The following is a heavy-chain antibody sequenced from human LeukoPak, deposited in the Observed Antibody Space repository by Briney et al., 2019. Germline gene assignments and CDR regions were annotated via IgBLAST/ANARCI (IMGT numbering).Heavy chain of an antibody. J-gene: IGHJ3*02. CDR3: ARDKGLWREAFEI. V-gene: IGHV3-66*02. Sequence: GGSLRLSCAASGFTVSSNYMSWVRQAPGKGLEWVSVIYGGGSTYYADSVKGRFTISRDNSKNTLYLQMNSLRAEDTAVYYCARDKGLWREAFEIWGQGTMVTVSS. CDR1: GFTVSSNY. D-gene: IGHD3-3*01. CDR2: IYGGGST.